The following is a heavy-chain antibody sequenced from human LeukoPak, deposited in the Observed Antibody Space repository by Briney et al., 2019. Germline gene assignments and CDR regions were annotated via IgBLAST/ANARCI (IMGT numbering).Heavy chain of an antibody. CDR2: ISYDGSNK. J-gene: IGHJ4*02. D-gene: IGHD3-22*01. V-gene: IGHV3-30*03. CDR3: ARGSSGYYYPHLDY. CDR1: GFPFSSYG. Sequence: GGSLRLSCAASGFPFSSYGMHWVRQAPGKGPEWVAVISYDGSNKNYVDSVKGRFTISRDNSKNTLYLQMNSLSGEDTAAYYCARGSSGYYYPHLDYWGQGTLVTVSS.